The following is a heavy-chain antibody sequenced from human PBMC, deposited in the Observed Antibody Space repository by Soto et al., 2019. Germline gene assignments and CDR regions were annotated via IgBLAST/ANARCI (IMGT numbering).Heavy chain of an antibody. V-gene: IGHV1-18*01. D-gene: IGHD1-26*01. CDR1: GYTFTSYG. CDR2: ISAYNGNK. Sequence: ASVKVSCKASGYTFTSYGISWVRQAPGQGLEWMGWISAYNGNKNYAQKLQGRVTMTTDTPTSTAYMELRSLRTDATAVYYCARVEVVGATAAVACYIWGQETMVTVSS. CDR3: ARVEVVGATAAVACYI. J-gene: IGHJ3*02.